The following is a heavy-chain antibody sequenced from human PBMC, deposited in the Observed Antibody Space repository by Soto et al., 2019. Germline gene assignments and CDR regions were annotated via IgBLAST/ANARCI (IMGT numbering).Heavy chain of an antibody. CDR2: IIPIFGTA. CDR1: GGTFSSYA. CDR3: ARGIAVVAARTYYFDY. V-gene: IGHV1-69*13. J-gene: IGHJ4*02. Sequence: ASVKVSCKASGGTFSSYAISWVRQAPGQGLEWMGGIIPIFGTANYAQKFQGRVTITADESTSTAYMELSSLRSEDTAVYYCARGIAVVAARTYYFDYWGQGTLVTVSS. D-gene: IGHD2-15*01.